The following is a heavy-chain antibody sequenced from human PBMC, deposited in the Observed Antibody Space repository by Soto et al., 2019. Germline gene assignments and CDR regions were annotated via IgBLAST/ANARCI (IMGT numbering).Heavy chain of an antibody. J-gene: IGHJ4*02. V-gene: IGHV4-39*01. Sequence: QLQLQESGPGLVKPSETLSLACTVSGGSISSNSYYWDWIRQPPGKGLEWIVSMYYSGATYHNPSLQSRVTISVDTSKNQFSLHLSSVTAADTAVYYCERHAAYDSGWGKSAGSDYWGQGTLVTVSS. CDR1: GGSISSNSYY. CDR2: MYYSGAT. D-gene: IGHD3-16*01. CDR3: ERHAAYDSGWGKSAGSDY.